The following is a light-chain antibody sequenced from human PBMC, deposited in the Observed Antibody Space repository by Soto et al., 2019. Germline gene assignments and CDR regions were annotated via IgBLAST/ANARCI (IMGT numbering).Light chain of an antibody. CDR2: YDS. Sequence: SYELTQPPSVSVAPGKTARITCGGNNIGSKSVHWHQQKPGQAPVLVIYYDSDRPSGIPERFSGSNSGNTATLTISRVEAGDEADYYCQVWDSSSDHPRVFGGGTKLTVL. V-gene: IGLV3-21*04. CDR3: QVWDSSSDHPRV. J-gene: IGLJ3*02. CDR1: NIGSKS.